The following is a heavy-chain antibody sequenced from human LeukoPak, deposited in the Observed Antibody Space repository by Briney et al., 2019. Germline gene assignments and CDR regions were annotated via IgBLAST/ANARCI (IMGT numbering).Heavy chain of an antibody. D-gene: IGHD3-22*01. Sequence: GGSLRLSCAASGFTFISYGMHWVRQAPGKGLEWVAVIWYDGSNKYYADSVKGRFTISRDNSKNTLYLQMNSLRAEDTAVYYCAKGKFVVIEAEVDAFDIWGQGTMVTVSS. CDR1: GFTFISYG. CDR3: AKGKFVVIEAEVDAFDI. CDR2: IWYDGSNK. J-gene: IGHJ3*02. V-gene: IGHV3-33*06.